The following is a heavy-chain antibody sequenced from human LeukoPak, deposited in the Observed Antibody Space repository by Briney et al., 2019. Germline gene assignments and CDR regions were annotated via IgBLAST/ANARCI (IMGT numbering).Heavy chain of an antibody. J-gene: IGHJ6*02. D-gene: IGHD4-23*01. CDR2: INPNSGGT. V-gene: IGHV1-2*02. CDR1: GYTFTGYY. CDR3: AREMVGRAGGNSDGYYYGMDV. Sequence: ASVTVSFKASGYTFTGYYMHWVRQAPGQGLEWMGWINPNSGGTNYAQKFQGRVTMTRDTSISTAYMELSRLRSDDTAVYYCAREMVGRAGGNSDGYYYGMDVWGQGTTVTVSS.